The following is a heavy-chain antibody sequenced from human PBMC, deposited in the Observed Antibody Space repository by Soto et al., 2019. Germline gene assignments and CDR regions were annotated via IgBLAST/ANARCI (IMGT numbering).Heavy chain of an antibody. D-gene: IGHD6-13*01. Sequence: SVKVSCKASGGTFSSYAISWVRQAPGQGLEWMGGIIPIFGTANYAQKFQGRVTITADKSTSTAHMELSSLRSEDTAVYYCARATAAAGTRGVFDYWGQGALVTVSS. CDR3: ARATAAAGTRGVFDY. V-gene: IGHV1-69*06. CDR2: IIPIFGTA. J-gene: IGHJ4*02. CDR1: GGTFSSYA.